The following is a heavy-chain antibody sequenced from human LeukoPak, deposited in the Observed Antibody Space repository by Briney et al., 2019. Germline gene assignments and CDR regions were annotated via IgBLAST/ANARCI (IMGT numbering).Heavy chain of an antibody. CDR2: INPSGGST. J-gene: IGHJ4*02. CDR1: GYTFTSYY. Sequence: ASVKVSCKASGYTFTSYYMHWVRQAPGQGLEWMGIINPSGGSTSYAQKFQGRVTMTRDMSTSTVYMELSSLRSEDTAVYYCARDSVTTPLDYWGQGTLVTVSS. V-gene: IGHV1-46*01. CDR3: ARDSVTTPLDY. D-gene: IGHD4-17*01.